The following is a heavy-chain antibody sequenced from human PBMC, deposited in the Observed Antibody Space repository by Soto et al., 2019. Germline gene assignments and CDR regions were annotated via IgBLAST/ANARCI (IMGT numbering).Heavy chain of an antibody. CDR1: GYSFAGYW. Sequence: VESLTISCKASGYSFAGYWITWVLQKPGKGLEWMGRIDPSDSQTYYSPSFRGHVTISVTKSITTVFLQWSSLRASDTAMYYCARQIYDSDTGPNFKYYFDSWGQGTPVTVSS. V-gene: IGHV5-10-1*01. D-gene: IGHD3-22*01. J-gene: IGHJ4*02. CDR3: ARQIYDSDTGPNFKYYFDS. CDR2: IDPSDSQT.